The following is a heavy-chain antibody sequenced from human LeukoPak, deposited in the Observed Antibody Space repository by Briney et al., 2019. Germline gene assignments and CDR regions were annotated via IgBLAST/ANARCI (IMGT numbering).Heavy chain of an antibody. CDR3: ARRADWGADAFDI. D-gene: IGHD7-27*01. CDR2: INPNSGGT. V-gene: IGHV1-2*02. CDR1: GYTFTGYY. Sequence: ASVKVSCKASGYTFTGYYMHWVRQAPGQGLEWMGWINPNSGGTNYAQKFQGRVTMTRDTSISTAYMELGRLRSDDTAVYYCARRADWGADAFDIWGQGTMVTASS. J-gene: IGHJ3*02.